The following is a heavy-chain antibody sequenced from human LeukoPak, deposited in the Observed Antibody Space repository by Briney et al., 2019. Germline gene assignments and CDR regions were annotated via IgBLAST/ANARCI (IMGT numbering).Heavy chain of an antibody. Sequence: PGRSLRLSCAASGFTFSSYAMHWVRQAPGKGLEWVAVISYDGSNKYYADSVKGRFTISRDNSKNTLYLQMNSLRAEDTAVYYCAKSLTVYFEIDYWGQGTLVTVSS. V-gene: IGHV3-30-3*02. CDR1: GFTFSSYA. CDR2: ISYDGSNK. CDR3: AKSLTVYFEIDY. D-gene: IGHD3-3*01. J-gene: IGHJ4*02.